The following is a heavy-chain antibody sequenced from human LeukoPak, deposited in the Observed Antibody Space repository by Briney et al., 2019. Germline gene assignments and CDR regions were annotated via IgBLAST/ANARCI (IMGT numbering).Heavy chain of an antibody. Sequence: GGSLRLSCAASGFTFSSYWMHWVRHAPGKGLVWVSRINSDGSSTSYADSVKGRFTISRDNAKNTLYLQMNSLRAEDTAVYYCARSSPVDAFDIWGQGTMVTVSS. J-gene: IGHJ3*02. CDR2: INSDGSST. V-gene: IGHV3-74*01. CDR1: GFTFSSYW. CDR3: ARSSPVDAFDI.